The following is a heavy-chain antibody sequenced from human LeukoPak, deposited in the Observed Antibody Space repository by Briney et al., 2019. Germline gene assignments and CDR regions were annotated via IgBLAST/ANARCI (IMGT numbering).Heavy chain of an antibody. V-gene: IGHV3-33*01. J-gene: IGHJ4*02. CDR2: IWYDGSNK. CDR1: GFTFSSYG. Sequence: GGSLGLSCAASGFTFSSYGMHWVRQAPGKGLEWVAVIWYDGSNKYYADSVKGRFTISRDNSKNTLYLQMNSLRAEDTAVYYCARDDLERVGATPLDYWGQGTLVTVSS. D-gene: IGHD1-26*01. CDR3: ARDDLERVGATPLDY.